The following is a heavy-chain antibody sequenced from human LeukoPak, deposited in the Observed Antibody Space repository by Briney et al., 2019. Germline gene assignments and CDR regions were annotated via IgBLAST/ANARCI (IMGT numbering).Heavy chain of an antibody. CDR2: VYYTGST. CDR1: GGSISSYY. CDR3: ARISSSNWYNERGAFDV. D-gene: IGHD6-13*01. V-gene: IGHV4-59*01. J-gene: IGHJ3*01. Sequence: SETLSLTCSVSGGSISSYYWSWVRQPPGKGLEWIGFVYYTGSTNYSPSLKSRVTISVDTSKNQFSLKLRSVTAADTAVYYCARISSSNWYNERGAFDVWGQGTMVTVSS.